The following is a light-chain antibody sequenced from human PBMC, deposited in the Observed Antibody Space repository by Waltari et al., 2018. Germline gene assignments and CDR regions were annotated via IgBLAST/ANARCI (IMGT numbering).Light chain of an antibody. J-gene: IGLJ3*02. CDR2: DVS. V-gene: IGLV2-11*01. Sequence: SALTQPRSVSGSPGQSVTISCTGTSSDVGGYNSVSWYQQHPGKAPKLMIYDVSKRPSGVPDRFSGSKSGNTASLTISGLQAEDEADYYCCSYAGSYTRWVFGGGTKLTVL. CDR1: SSDVGGYNS. CDR3: CSYAGSYTRWV.